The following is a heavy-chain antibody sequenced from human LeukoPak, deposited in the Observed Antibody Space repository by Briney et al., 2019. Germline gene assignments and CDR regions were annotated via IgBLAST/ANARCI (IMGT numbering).Heavy chain of an antibody. J-gene: IGHJ6*02. CDR2: IWYDGSNK. Sequence: GGSLRLSCAASGFTFSSYGMHWVRQAPGKGLEWVAVIWYDGSNKYYADSVKGRFTISRDNPKNTLYLQMNSPRAEDTAVYYCARDSTYYDFWSGYYTQVYGMDVWGQGTTVTVSS. CDR3: ARDSTYYDFWSGYYTQVYGMDV. CDR1: GFTFSSYG. D-gene: IGHD3-3*01. V-gene: IGHV3-33*01.